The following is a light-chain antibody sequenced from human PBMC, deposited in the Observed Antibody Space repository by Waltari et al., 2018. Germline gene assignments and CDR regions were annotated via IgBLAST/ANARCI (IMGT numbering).Light chain of an antibody. CDR3: QQYVTSPQT. CDR2: GAS. CDR1: QCFGSTY. Sequence: VVSTPCPASWFLSPGERDNLPCRASQCFGSTYLARYQQKPGQAPRPLIYGASTRATGIPDRFSGSGSGTDFTLTISRLEPEDFAVYYCQQYVTSPQTFGQGTKVEIK. J-gene: IGKJ1*01. V-gene: IGKV3-20*01.